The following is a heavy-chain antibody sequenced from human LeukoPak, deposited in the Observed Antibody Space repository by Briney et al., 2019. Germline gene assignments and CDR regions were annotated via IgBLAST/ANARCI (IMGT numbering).Heavy chain of an antibody. CDR2: INAGNGNT. J-gene: IGHJ4*02. CDR3: ATPLRPGYYYDSSGYGMDFDY. Sequence: ASVKVSCKASGYTFTSYAMHWVRQAPGQRLEWMGWINAGNGNTKYSQKFQGRVTITRDTSASTAYMELSSLRSEDTAVYYCATPLRPGYYYDSSGYGMDFDYWGQGTLVTVSS. V-gene: IGHV1-3*01. CDR1: GYTFTSYA. D-gene: IGHD3-22*01.